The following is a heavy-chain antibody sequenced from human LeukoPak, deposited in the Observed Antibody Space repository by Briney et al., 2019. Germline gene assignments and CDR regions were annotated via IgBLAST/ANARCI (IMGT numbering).Heavy chain of an antibody. CDR3: SRDAKIYSNVRHTPRGDY. D-gene: IGHD2-15*01. J-gene: IGHJ4*02. CDR1: GYTLSNYG. Sequence: ASVNVSCKASGYTLSNYGITWVRQAPAQGHEWMGWISGYNANTNYALKAQGKLTMNKNRSPSTAYMDPGSLRSDDTAVDYVSRDAKIYSNVRHTPRGDYWGQGTLVTVSS. V-gene: IGHV1-18*01. CDR2: ISGYNANT.